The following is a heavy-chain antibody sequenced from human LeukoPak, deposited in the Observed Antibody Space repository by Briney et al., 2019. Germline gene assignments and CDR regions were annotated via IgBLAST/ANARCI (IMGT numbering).Heavy chain of an antibody. CDR1: GFTFSDYY. CDR2: IKSKTDGGTT. CDR3: TTEMATIPVANFDY. D-gene: IGHD5-24*01. J-gene: IGHJ4*02. V-gene: IGHV3-15*01. Sequence: GGSLRLSCAASGFTFSDYYMSWIRQAPGKGLEWVGRIKSKTDGGTTDYAAPVKGRFTISRDDSKNTLYLQMNSLKTEDTAVYYCTTEMATIPVANFDYWGQGTLVTVSS.